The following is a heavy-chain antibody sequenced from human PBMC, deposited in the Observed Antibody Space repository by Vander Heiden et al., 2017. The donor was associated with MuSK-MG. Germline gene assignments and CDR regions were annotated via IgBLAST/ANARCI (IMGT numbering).Heavy chain of an antibody. CDR3: TTVIVVGGH. V-gene: IGHV3-15*01. CDR2: MKNRGDGGTI. CDR1: AFNLHTAW. Sequence: EVRLVESGGGLVKPGGYLRLSCITYAFNLHTAWMSWVRQTPGKGLEWIGRMKNRGDGGTIDYPAPVKGRFTVSRDDSKNTLYLQIHSLRLDDTGIYYCTTVIVVGGHWGPGTL. J-gene: IGHJ4*03. D-gene: IGHD2-15*01.